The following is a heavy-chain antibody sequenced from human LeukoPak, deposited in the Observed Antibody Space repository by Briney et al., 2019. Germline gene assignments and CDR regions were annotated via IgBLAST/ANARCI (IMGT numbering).Heavy chain of an antibody. CDR1: GGSISSSSYY. CDR2: IYYSGST. D-gene: IGHD6-19*01. J-gene: IGHJ3*02. V-gene: IGHV4-30-4*08. CDR3: ARRTPPYSSGWYGNAFDI. Sequence: SETLSLTCTVPGGSISSSSYYWGWIRQPPGKGLEWIGYIYYSGSTYYNPSLKSRVTISVDTSKNQFSLKLSSVTAADTAAYYCARRTPPYSSGWYGNAFDIWGQGTMVTVSS.